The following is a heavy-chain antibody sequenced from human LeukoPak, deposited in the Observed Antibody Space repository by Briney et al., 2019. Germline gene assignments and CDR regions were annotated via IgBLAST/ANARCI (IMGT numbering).Heavy chain of an antibody. V-gene: IGHV3-21*01. D-gene: IGHD5-18*01. CDR2: ISSSSSYI. CDR3: ARTGYSYGLVFDY. CDR1: GFTFSNDS. J-gene: IGHJ4*02. Sequence: GASLRLSCAASGFTFSNDSMNWVREAPGKGLEWVSSISSSSSYIYYTDSVKGRSTISRDNAKNSLYLQMNSPRAEDTAAYYCARTGYSYGLVFDYWGQGTLVTVSS.